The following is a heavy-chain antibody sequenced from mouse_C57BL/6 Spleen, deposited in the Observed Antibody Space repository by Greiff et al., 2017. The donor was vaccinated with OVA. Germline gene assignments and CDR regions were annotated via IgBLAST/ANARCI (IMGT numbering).Heavy chain of an antibody. CDR3: ARVYSKWYFDG. D-gene: IGHD2-5*01. CDR2: ISYDGSN. V-gene: IGHV3-6*01. Sequence: EESGPGLVKPSQSLSLTCSVTGYSITSGYYWNWIRQFPGNKLEWMGYISYDGSNNYNPSLKNRISITRDTSENQFFLKLNSVTTEDTANYDCARVYSKWYFDGWGTGTTVTVSS. CDR1: GYSITSGYY. J-gene: IGHJ1*03.